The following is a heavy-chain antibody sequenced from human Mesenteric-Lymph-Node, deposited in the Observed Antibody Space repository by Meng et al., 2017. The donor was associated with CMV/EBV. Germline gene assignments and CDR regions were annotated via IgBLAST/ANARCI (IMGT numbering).Heavy chain of an antibody. D-gene: IGHD3-16*01. V-gene: IGHV3-23*01. J-gene: IGHJ1*01. CDR1: GFTFRSYA. Sequence: SCVASGFTFRSYAMTWVRQAPGKGLEWVSSISGGGGGTYYADSVKGRFTISRDNSKNKIYLQMSSLRAEDTAVYYCAKAVRWGEAESWGQGTLVTVSS. CDR3: AKAVRWGEAES. CDR2: ISGGGGGT.